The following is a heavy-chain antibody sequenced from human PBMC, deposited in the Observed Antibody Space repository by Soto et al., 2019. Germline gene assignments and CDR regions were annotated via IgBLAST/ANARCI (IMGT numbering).Heavy chain of an antibody. CDR2: ISGSGGST. CDR3: AKYAHPTYCSGGSCYSSYNWFDP. D-gene: IGHD2-15*01. CDR1: GFTFSSYA. V-gene: IGHV3-23*01. J-gene: IGHJ5*02. Sequence: LRLSCAASGFTFSSYAMSWVRQAPGKGLEWVSAISGSGGSTYYADSVKGRFTISRDNSKNTLYLQMNSLRAEDTAVYYCAKYAHPTYCSGGSCYSSYNWFDPWGQGTLVTVSS.